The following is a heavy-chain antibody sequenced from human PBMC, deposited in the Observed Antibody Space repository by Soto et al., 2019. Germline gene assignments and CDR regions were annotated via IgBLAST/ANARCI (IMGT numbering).Heavy chain of an antibody. D-gene: IGHD1-26*01. CDR2: TNQDGGEK. Sequence: EVPLVESGGGSVQTGGSLRLSCAISEYSVRRDWMNWVRQAPGKGLEWVAHTNQDGGEKYYVDSVKGRFTISRDNAKKSLYLKMNNLRVEVTAVYYCSGGVGDAFWGPGTPVTVSS. CDR3: SGGVGDAF. CDR1: EYSVRRDW. J-gene: IGHJ4*02. V-gene: IGHV3-7*04.